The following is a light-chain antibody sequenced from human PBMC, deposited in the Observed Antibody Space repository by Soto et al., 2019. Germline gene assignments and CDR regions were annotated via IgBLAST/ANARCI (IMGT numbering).Light chain of an antibody. CDR1: SSNIGSNT. J-gene: IGLJ2*01. V-gene: IGLV1-44*01. CDR3: AAWDDSLNGGVFGGVV. CDR2: NNS. Sequence: QSVLTQPPSASGTPGQRVTISCSGSSSNIGSNTVSWYQHLPGAAPKLLMYNNSQRPSGVPDRFAGSKSGTSASLAISGLQSEDEADYYCAAWDDSLNGGVFGGVVFGGGTKVTVL.